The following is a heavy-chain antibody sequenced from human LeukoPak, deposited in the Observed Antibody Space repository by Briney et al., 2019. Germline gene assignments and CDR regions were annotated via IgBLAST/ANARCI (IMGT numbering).Heavy chain of an antibody. J-gene: IGHJ4*02. Sequence: PGGSLRLSCAASGFTFSSYGMHWVRQAPGKGLEWVAVIWYDGSNKYYADSVKGRFTISRDNSKNTLYLQMNSLRAEDTAVYYCARGIAAAGLYYFDYWGQETLVTVSS. CDR3: ARGIAAAGLYYFDY. V-gene: IGHV3-33*08. D-gene: IGHD6-13*01. CDR2: IWYDGSNK. CDR1: GFTFSSYG.